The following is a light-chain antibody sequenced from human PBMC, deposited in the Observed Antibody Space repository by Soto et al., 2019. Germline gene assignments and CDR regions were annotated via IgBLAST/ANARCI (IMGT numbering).Light chain of an antibody. J-gene: IGKJ1*01. CDR3: LQHNSFPRT. CDR2: GAS. Sequence: DIQMTQSPSSLSASVGDRVTITCRASQGIRIDLGWFQQRPGKAPKRLIYGASSLQSGVLSRFSGSGSGTEFTLTISNLQPEDFATYYCLQHNSFPRTFGQGTKVDIK. CDR1: QGIRID. V-gene: IGKV1-17*02.